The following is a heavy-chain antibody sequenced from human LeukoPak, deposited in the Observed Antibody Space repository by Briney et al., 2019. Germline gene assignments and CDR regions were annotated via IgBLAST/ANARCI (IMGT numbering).Heavy chain of an antibody. CDR2: IYYSGST. V-gene: IGHV4-39*07. CDR3: AKDDDYRWYYYMDV. J-gene: IGHJ6*03. CDR1: GGSISSSSYY. D-gene: IGHD4-11*01. Sequence: SETLSLTCTVSGGSISSSSYYWGWIRQPPGKGLEWIGSIYYSGSTYYNPSLKSRVTISVDMSKNQFSLKLSSVTAADTAVYYCAKDDDYRWYYYMDVWGKGTTVTVSS.